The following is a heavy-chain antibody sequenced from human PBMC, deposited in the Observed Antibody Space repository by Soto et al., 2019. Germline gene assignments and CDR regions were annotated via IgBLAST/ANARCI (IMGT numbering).Heavy chain of an antibody. CDR3: ARAPYYGGNSGSFDY. V-gene: IGHV4-4*02. D-gene: IGHD4-17*01. CDR1: GGSISSSNW. J-gene: IGHJ4*02. Sequence: SETLSLTCAVSGGSISSSNWWSWVRQPPGKGPEWIGEIYHSGSTNYNPSLKSRVTISVDKSKNQFSLKLSSVTAADTAVYYCARAPYYGGNSGSFDYWGQGTLVTVSS. CDR2: IYHSGST.